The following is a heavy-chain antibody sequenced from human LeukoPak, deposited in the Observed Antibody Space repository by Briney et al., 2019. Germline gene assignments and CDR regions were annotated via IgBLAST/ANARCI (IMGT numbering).Heavy chain of an antibody. CDR3: AKDRLSSSWYFGFDY. V-gene: IGHV3-23*01. J-gene: IGHJ4*02. CDR2: IDGSGVST. CDR1: GFTFSSYA. D-gene: IGHD6-13*01. Sequence: GGPLRLSCAASGFTFSSYAMSWVRQAPGKGLEWVSTIDGSGVSTYYADSVKGRFTISRDNSKNTLYLQMNSLRAEDTAVYYCAKDRLSSSWYFGFDYWGQGTLVTVSS.